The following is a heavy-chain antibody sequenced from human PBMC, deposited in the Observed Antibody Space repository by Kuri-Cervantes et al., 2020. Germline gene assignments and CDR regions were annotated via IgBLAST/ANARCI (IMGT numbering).Heavy chain of an antibody. CDR2: ISGSVGST. V-gene: IGHV3-23*01. CDR3: ARGYSYADY. J-gene: IGHJ4*02. CDR1: GFTFSSYG. Sequence: GESLKISCAASGFTFSSYGMHWVRQAPGKGLEWVSAISGSVGSTYYADSVKGRFTISRDNSKTTLYLQMNSLRAEDTAVYYCARGYSYADYWGQGTLVTVSS. D-gene: IGHD5-18*01.